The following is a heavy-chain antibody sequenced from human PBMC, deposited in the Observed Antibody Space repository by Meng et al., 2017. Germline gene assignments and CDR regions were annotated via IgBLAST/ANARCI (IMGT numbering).Heavy chain of an antibody. Sequence: QAQVQWPGPGWVKPSGTLSLPCAVSGGSISSSNWWSWVRQPPGKGLEWIGEIYHSGSTNYNPSLKSRVTISVDKSKNQFSLKLSSVTAADTAVYYCARGTDYGDYYFDYWGQGTLVTVSS. V-gene: IGHV4-4*02. CDR2: IYHSGST. CDR3: ARGTDYGDYYFDY. CDR1: GGSISSSNW. J-gene: IGHJ4*02. D-gene: IGHD4-17*01.